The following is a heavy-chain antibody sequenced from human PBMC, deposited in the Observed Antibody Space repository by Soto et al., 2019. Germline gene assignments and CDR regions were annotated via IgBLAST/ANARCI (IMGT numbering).Heavy chain of an antibody. CDR2: IGTAGDT. Sequence: PGGALRLSCAASGFTFSSYDMHWVRPATGKSLEWVSAIGTAGDTYYPGSVKGRFTISRENAKNSLYLQMNSLRAEDTAVYYCARGPFRPYCSSTSCRPTGTAAGTGFVDYWGQGTLVTVSS. CDR1: GFTFSSYD. D-gene: IGHD2-2*01. V-gene: IGHV3-13*01. CDR3: ARGPFRPYCSSTSCRPTGTAAGTGFVDY. J-gene: IGHJ4*02.